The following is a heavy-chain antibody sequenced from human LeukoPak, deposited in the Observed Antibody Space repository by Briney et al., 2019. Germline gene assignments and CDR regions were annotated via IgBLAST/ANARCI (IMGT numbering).Heavy chain of an antibody. CDR2: IIPILGIA. V-gene: IGHV1-69*04. D-gene: IGHD3-22*01. CDR1: GSTFSSYA. Sequence: SVKVSCKASGSTFSSYAISWVRQAPGQGLEWMGRIIPILGIANYAQKFQGRVTITADKSTSTAYMELSSLRSEDTAVYYCARPNDSSGYETWFDPWGQGTLVTVSS. CDR3: ARPNDSSGYETWFDP. J-gene: IGHJ5*02.